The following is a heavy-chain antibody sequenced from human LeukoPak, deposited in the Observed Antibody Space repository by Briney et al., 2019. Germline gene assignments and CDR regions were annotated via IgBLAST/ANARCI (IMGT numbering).Heavy chain of an antibody. V-gene: IGHV4-30-2*01. CDR2: VYSGGDT. Sequence: SSETLSLTCAVSGGSISNANDAWGWIRQPPGKGLEWIGYVYSGGDTYYNPSLKSRVTMSVDRSKTQFSLRLTSVTAADTAVYFCAKYTSTTYYFELWGQGTLVTVSS. CDR3: AKYTSTTYYFEL. J-gene: IGHJ4*02. CDR1: GGSISNANDA. D-gene: IGHD3-9*01.